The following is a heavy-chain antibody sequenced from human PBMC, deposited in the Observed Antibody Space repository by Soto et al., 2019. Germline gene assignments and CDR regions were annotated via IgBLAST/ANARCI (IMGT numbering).Heavy chain of an antibody. CDR3: ARDRFGQQPIQGYFQH. D-gene: IGHD3-10*01. CDR1: GFTFSNYG. J-gene: IGHJ1*01. CDR2: IWHDGSNK. Sequence: GGSLRLSCAASGFTFSNYGMHWVRQAPGKGLEWVAIIWHDGSNKYYADSVKGRFTISRDNSKNTLYLQMNSLRAEDTAVYYCARDRFGQQPIQGYFQHWGQGTLVTVSS. V-gene: IGHV3-33*01.